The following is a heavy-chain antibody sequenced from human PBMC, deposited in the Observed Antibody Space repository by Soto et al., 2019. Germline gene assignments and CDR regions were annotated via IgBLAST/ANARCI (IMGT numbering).Heavy chain of an antibody. D-gene: IGHD6-19*01. CDR2: INAGNGNT. CDR3: ARSRARSEQWLGPIDY. Sequence: ASVKVSCKASGYTFTSYAMHWVRQAPGQRLEWMGWINAGNGNTKYSQKFQGRVTITRDTSASTAYMELSSLRSEDTAVYYCARSRARSEQWLGPIDYWGQGTLVTVSS. CDR1: GYTFTSYA. J-gene: IGHJ4*02. V-gene: IGHV1-3*01.